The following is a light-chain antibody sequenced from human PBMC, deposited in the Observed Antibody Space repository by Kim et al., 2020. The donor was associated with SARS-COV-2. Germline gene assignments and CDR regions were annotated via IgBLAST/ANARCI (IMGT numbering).Light chain of an antibody. CDR3: QQYKNWPS. V-gene: IGKV3-15*01. Sequence: EIVMTQSPATPSVSPGERATLSCRASQSVSSNLAWYQQKPGQAPRLLIYGASTRATGIPARFSGSGSGTEFTLTISSLQSEDFAVYYCQQYKNWPSFGQGTKVDIK. J-gene: IGKJ1*01. CDR2: GAS. CDR1: QSVSSN.